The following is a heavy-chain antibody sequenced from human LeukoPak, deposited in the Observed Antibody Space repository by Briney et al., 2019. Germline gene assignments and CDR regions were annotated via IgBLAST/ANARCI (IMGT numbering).Heavy chain of an antibody. CDR3: ARGRCSGGSCYGKLPDY. V-gene: IGHV4-59*01. CDR1: GGSFSSYY. Sequence: SETLSLTCTVSGGSFSSYYWSWIRQPPGKGLEWSGYIYYSGSTNYNPSLKSRVTISVDTSKNQFSLKLSSVTAADTAVYYCARGRCSGGSCYGKLPDYWGQGTLVTVSS. CDR2: IYYSGST. D-gene: IGHD2-15*01. J-gene: IGHJ4*02.